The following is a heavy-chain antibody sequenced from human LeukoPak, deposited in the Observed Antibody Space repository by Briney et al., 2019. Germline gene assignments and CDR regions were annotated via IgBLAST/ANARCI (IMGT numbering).Heavy chain of an antibody. CDR1: GYTFTSYG. D-gene: IGHD3-3*01. CDR3: AKVMDFWSLYYGGDFDY. V-gene: IGHV1-18*01. J-gene: IGHJ4*02. CDR2: ISAYNGNT. Sequence: ASVKVSCKASGYTFTSYGISWVRQAPGQGLEWMGWISAYNGNTNYAQKLQGRVTMTTDTSTSTAYMELRSLRSDDTAVYYCAKVMDFWSLYYGGDFDYWGQGTLVTVSS.